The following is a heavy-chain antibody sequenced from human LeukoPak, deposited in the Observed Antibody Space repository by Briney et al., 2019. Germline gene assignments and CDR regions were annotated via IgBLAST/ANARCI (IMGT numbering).Heavy chain of an antibody. D-gene: IGHD5-12*01. CDR3: ARDRGGSGYDSAWFDP. Sequence: PGGSLRLSCAASGFTFDDYGMSWVRQAPGKGLEWVSGINWNGGSTGYADSVKGRFTISRDNAKNSLYLQMNSLRAEDTALYYCARDRGGSGYDSAWFDPWGQGTLVTVSS. V-gene: IGHV3-20*04. CDR1: GFTFDDYG. CDR2: INWNGGST. J-gene: IGHJ5*02.